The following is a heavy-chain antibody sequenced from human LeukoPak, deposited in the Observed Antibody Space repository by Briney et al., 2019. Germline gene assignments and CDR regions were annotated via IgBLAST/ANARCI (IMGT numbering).Heavy chain of an antibody. J-gene: IGHJ4*02. Sequence: GGSLRLSCAASGFSFSSYEMNWVRQAPGKGLEWVSYIYSSGSPIRYADSVKGRFAISRDNAQNSLYLQMNSLRAEDTAVYYCARHYYDSSGPFFDYWGQGTLVTVSS. CDR2: IYSSGSPI. D-gene: IGHD3-22*01. CDR3: ARHYYDSSGPFFDY. V-gene: IGHV3-48*03. CDR1: GFSFSSYE.